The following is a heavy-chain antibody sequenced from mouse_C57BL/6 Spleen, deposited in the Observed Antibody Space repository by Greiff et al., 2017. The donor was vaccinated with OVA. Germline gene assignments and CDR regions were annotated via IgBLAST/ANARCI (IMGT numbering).Heavy chain of an antibody. CDR3: ARVGDYEGDAMDY. CDR1: GFSLTSYG. V-gene: IGHV2-6*03. D-gene: IGHD2-4*01. CDR2: IWSDGST. J-gene: IGHJ4*01. Sequence: QVQLKESGPGLVAPSQSLSITCTVSGFSLTSYGVHWVRQPPGKGLEWLVVIWSDGSTTYNSALKSRLSISKDNSKSQVFLKMNSLQTDDTAMYYCARVGDYEGDAMDYWGQGTSVTVSS.